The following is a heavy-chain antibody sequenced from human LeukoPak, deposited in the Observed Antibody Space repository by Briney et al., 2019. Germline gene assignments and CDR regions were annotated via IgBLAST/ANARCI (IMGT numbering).Heavy chain of an antibody. CDR2: IYPGDSDT. D-gene: IGHD5-24*01. J-gene: IGHJ4*02. V-gene: IGHV5-51*01. CDR1: GYTFTNYW. CDR3: ARHGRDGYLSDY. Sequence: GESLKISCQASGYTFTNYWIGWVRQMPGKGLEWMGIIYPGDSDTKYSPSFQGQVTMSADRSIRTAYLQWSSLKASDTAMYYCARHGRDGYLSDYWGQGTLVTVSS.